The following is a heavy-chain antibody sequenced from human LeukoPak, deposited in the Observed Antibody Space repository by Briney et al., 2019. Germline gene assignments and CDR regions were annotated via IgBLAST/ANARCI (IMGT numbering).Heavy chain of an antibody. CDR3: ARSAPYYDFWTGYYDALYYMDV. CDR2: IRNRGST. Sequence: PSETLSLTCTVSGGSISSYYWSWIRQPPGKGLESIGYIRNRGSTNYNPSLKSRVTISVDTSKNRLSLKLRSVTAADTAVYYCARSAPYYDFWTGYYDALYYMDVWGKGTTVTVSS. CDR1: GGSISSYY. V-gene: IGHV4-59*01. D-gene: IGHD3-3*01. J-gene: IGHJ6*03.